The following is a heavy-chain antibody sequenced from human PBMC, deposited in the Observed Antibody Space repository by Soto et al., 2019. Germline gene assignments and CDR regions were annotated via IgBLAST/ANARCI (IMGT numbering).Heavy chain of an antibody. Sequence: QVQLQQWGAGLLKPSETLSLTCAVYGGSFSGYYWSWIRQPPGKGLEWIGEINHSGSTNYNPSLKSRVPISVDTSKNQFSLKLSSVTAADTAVYYCARGRGGSTGRFRRNYYYYYMDVWGKGTTVTVSS. J-gene: IGHJ6*03. CDR1: GGSFSGYY. CDR3: ARGRGGSTGRFRRNYYYYYMDV. CDR2: INHSGST. D-gene: IGHD3-3*01. V-gene: IGHV4-34*01.